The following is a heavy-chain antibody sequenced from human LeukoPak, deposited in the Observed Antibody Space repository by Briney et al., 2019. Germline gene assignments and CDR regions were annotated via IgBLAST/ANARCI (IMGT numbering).Heavy chain of an antibody. D-gene: IGHD4-17*01. CDR2: IYYSGST. J-gene: IGHJ2*01. CDR1: GGSISSSSYY. Sequence: SSETLSLTCTVSGGSISSSSYYWGWIRQPPGKGLEWIGSIYYSGSTYYNPSLKSRVTISVDTSKNQFSLKLSSVTAADTAVYYCARPAWEGGDYAEYFDLRGRGTLVTVSS. V-gene: IGHV4-39*07. CDR3: ARPAWEGGDYAEYFDL.